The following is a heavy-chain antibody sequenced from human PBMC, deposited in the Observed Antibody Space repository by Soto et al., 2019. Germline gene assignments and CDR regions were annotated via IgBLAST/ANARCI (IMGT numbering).Heavy chain of an antibody. J-gene: IGHJ3*02. D-gene: IGHD2-2*01. CDR1: GDTFSSYG. CDR3: ARDSVPAAISDAYDI. Sequence: SVKVSCKASGDTFSSYGISWVRQAPGQGLEWMGRSIPIFGTANYAQKFQDRVTITADESTSTAYMELSSLRFEDTAVYYCARDSVPAAISDAYDIWGQGTMVTISS. V-gene: IGHV1-69*13. CDR2: SIPIFGTA.